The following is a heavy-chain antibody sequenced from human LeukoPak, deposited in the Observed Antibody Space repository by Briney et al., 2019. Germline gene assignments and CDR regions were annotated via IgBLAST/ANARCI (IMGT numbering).Heavy chain of an antibody. CDR1: GYTFTSYG. J-gene: IGHJ6*02. CDR3: ARVRWDYDILTGYSDGYYYGMDV. CDR2: ISAYNGNT. V-gene: IGHV1-18*01. Sequence: ASVKVSCKASGYTFTSYGIIWVRQAPGQGLEWMGWISAYNGNTNYAQKLQGRVTVTTDTSTSTAYMELRSLRSDDTAVYYCARVRWDYDILTGYSDGYYYGMDVWGQGTTVTVSS. D-gene: IGHD3-9*01.